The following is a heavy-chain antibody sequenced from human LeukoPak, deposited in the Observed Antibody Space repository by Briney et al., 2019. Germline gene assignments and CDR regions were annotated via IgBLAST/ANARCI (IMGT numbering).Heavy chain of an antibody. CDR1: GFTFSDFY. D-gene: IGHD2-15*01. Sequence: PGGSLRLSCAASGFTFSDFYMSWIRQAPGKGLEWLSYIGGSGTDIKYADSVKGRFTISRDNAKKSLYLQMTSLRVEDAAVYYCARWARYCSSGSCYSWFDPWGQGTLVTVSS. CDR2: IGGSGTDI. CDR3: ARWARYCSSGSCYSWFDP. J-gene: IGHJ5*02. V-gene: IGHV3-11*01.